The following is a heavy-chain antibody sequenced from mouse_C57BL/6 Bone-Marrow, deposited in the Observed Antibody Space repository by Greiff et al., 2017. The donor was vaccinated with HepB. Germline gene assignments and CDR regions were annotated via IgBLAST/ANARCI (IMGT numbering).Heavy chain of an antibody. CDR2: INPGSGGT. D-gene: IGHD1-1*01. CDR1: GYAFTNYL. V-gene: IGHV1-54*01. CDR3: ARGDYYGSSLDY. Sequence: QVQLQQPGAELVRPGTSVKVSCKASGYAFTNYLIEWVKQRPGQGLEWIGVINPGSGGTNYNEKFKGKATLTADKSSSTAYMQLSSLTSEDSAVYFCARGDYYGSSLDYWGQGTTLTVSS. J-gene: IGHJ2*01.